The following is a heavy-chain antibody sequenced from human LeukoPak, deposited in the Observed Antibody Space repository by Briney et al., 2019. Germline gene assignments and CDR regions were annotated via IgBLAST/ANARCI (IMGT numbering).Heavy chain of an antibody. CDR1: GFTFSDYY. CDR3: ARVPKDTAMNAYYFDY. J-gene: IGHJ4*02. V-gene: IGHV3-11*01. Sequence: GGSLRLSCAASGFTFSDYYMSWIRQAPGKGLEWVPYISSSGSTIYYADSVKGRFTISRDNAKNSLYLQMNSLRAEDTAVYYCARVPKDTAMNAYYFDYWGQGTLVTVSS. CDR2: ISSSGSTI. D-gene: IGHD5-18*01.